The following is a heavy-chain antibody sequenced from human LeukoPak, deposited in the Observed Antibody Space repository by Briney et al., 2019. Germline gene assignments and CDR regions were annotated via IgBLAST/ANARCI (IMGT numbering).Heavy chain of an antibody. CDR3: ARGLRQGSAWSWGPKEKSYQYMDV. D-gene: IGHD6-19*01. Sequence: SETLSLTCGVYGGSFSSHYWTWVRQPPGKGREWIGEINPRGRTNYNPSLESRVTVSADSSRNQLSLSLTSVTAADSAVYFCARGLRQGSAWSWGPKEKSYQYMDVGAQGPRSSSPQ. J-gene: IGHJ6*04. V-gene: IGHV4-34*01. CDR2: INPRGRT. CDR1: GGSFSSHY.